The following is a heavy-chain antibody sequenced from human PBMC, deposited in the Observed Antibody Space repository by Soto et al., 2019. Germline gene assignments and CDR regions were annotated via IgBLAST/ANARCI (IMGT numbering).Heavy chain of an antibody. CDR2: IYYSGST. CDR1: GGSISSSSYY. D-gene: IGHD2-8*01. Sequence: PSATLSLTCTVSGGSISSSSYYWGWIRQPPGKGLEWIGSIYYSGSTYYNPSLKSRVTISVDTSKNQFSLKLSSVTAADTAVYYCARPRGGGLYCTNGVCYFDAFDIWGQGTMVTVSS. CDR3: ARPRGGGLYCTNGVCYFDAFDI. V-gene: IGHV4-39*01. J-gene: IGHJ3*02.